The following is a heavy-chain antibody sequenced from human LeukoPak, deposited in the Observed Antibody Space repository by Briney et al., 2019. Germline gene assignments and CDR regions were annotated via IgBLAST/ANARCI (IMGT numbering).Heavy chain of an antibody. J-gene: IGHJ6*02. Sequence: PSETLSLTCTVSGGSISSYYWIWIRQPPGKGLEWIGYIYYSGSTNYNPSLKSRVTISVDTSKNQFSLKLSSVTAADTAVYYCARALISTSAMVTGYYYGMDVWGQGTTVTVSS. CDR2: IYYSGST. CDR1: GGSISSYY. CDR3: ARALISTSAMVTGYYYGMDV. D-gene: IGHD5-18*01. V-gene: IGHV4-59*01.